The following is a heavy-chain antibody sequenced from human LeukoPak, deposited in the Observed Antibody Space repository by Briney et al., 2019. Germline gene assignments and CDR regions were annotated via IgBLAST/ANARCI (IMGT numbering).Heavy chain of an antibody. Sequence: SETLSLTCTVSGGSIRRGGYYWRGVRQNRGKGLEWIVYIYYCGSTYYNPSLRSRLTISVDTSKNQFSLKLSSVTAADSAVYYCARGYEDTAMILFVYWGQGTLVTVSS. CDR2: IYYCGST. CDR3: ARGYEDTAMILFVY. D-gene: IGHD5-18*01. V-gene: IGHV4-31*03. J-gene: IGHJ4*02. CDR1: GGSIRRGGYY.